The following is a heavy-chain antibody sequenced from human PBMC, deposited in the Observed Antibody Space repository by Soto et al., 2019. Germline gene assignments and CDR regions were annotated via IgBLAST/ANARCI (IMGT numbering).Heavy chain of an antibody. J-gene: IGHJ4*02. Sequence: QVQLQELGPGLVKPSETLSLTCTVSGGSISSYYWSWIRQPAGKALEWIGHIYTSGSTSYNPSLRSRVTMSLDTSKNQFSLKLSSVTAADTAVYYCAREGVGYSYGLDYWGQGTLVTVSS. CDR2: IYTSGST. V-gene: IGHV4-4*07. D-gene: IGHD5-18*01. CDR1: GGSISSYY. CDR3: AREGVGYSYGLDY.